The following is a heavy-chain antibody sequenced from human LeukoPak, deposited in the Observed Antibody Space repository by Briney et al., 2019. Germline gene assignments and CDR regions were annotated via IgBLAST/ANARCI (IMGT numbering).Heavy chain of an antibody. Sequence: GVLRLSCAASGFTPSAYDMHWVRQITGGGLEWVSTSGTVGDTFYSDSVKGRFTISRENAKNSVHLQMNSLRVEDSAIYFCVRAAMPYIINGRRFDYWGQGTLVTVSS. CDR3: VRAAMPYIINGRRFDY. CDR1: GFTPSAYD. D-gene: IGHD2-2*01. J-gene: IGHJ4*02. V-gene: IGHV3-13*04. CDR2: SGTVGDT.